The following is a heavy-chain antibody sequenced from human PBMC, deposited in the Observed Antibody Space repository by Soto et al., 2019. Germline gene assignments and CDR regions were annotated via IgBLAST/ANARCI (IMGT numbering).Heavy chain of an antibody. CDR2: IYYSGST. D-gene: IGHD2-15*01. V-gene: IGHV4-59*01. J-gene: IGHJ4*02. CDR1: GGSISSYY. CDR3: ARDLLLYGFDY. Sequence: PSETLSLTCTVSGGSISSYYWSWIRQPPGKGLEWIGYIYYSGSTNYNPSLKSRVTISVDTSKNQFSLKLSSVTAADTAVYYCARDLLLYGFDYWGQGTLVTVSS.